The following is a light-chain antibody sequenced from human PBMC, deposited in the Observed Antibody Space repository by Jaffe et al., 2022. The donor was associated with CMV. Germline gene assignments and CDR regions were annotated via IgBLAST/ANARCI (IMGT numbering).Light chain of an antibody. V-gene: IGKV3-20*01. CDR2: GAS. CDR1: QSVTSSY. J-gene: IGKJ1*01. Sequence: EVVLTQSPGTLSLSPGETATLSCRASQSVTSSYRAWYQLKPGQAPRLLLYGASSRPTGVPDRFSGGGSGTDFTLTISRLEPEDFAVYYCQQYDTSSKWTFGQGTKVEMK. CDR3: QQYDTSSKWT.